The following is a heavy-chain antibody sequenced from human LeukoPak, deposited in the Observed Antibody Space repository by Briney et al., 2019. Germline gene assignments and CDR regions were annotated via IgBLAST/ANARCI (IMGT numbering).Heavy chain of an antibody. CDR3: ASRVGELSYYYYYYYMDV. CDR2: ISSSGSTI. V-gene: IGHV3-48*03. D-gene: IGHD3-10*01. CDR1: GFTFSSYE. Sequence: GGSLRLSCAASGFTFSSYEMNWVRQAPGKGLEWVSYISSSGSTIYYADSVKGRFTISRDNAKNSLYLQMNSLRAEDTAVYYCASRVGELSYYYYYYYMDVWGKGTTVTISS. J-gene: IGHJ6*03.